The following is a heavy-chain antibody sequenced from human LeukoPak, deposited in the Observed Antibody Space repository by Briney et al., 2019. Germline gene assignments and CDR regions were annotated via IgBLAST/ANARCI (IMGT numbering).Heavy chain of an antibody. Sequence: PGGSLRLSCAASGFTFSSYEMNWVRQAPGKGLEWVSYISSSGSTIYYADSVKGRFTISRDNAKNSLYLQMNSLRAEDTALYYCVRHKETGINAFDIWGQGTMVTVSS. CDR3: VRHKETGINAFDI. J-gene: IGHJ3*02. V-gene: IGHV3-48*03. D-gene: IGHD3-10*01. CDR2: ISSSGSTI. CDR1: GFTFSSYE.